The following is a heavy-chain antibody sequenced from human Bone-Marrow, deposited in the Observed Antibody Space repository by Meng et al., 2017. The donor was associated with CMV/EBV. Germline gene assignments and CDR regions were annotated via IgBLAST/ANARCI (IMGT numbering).Heavy chain of an antibody. D-gene: IGHD3-10*01. V-gene: IGHV3-21*01. Sequence: LSLTCAASGFTFSSYSINWVRQAPGKGLEWVSSISSSSSYIYYADSVKGRFTISRDNAKNSLYLQMNSLRAEDTAVYYCARSGQGNYFDYWGQGTLVTVSS. CDR1: GFTFSSYS. CDR2: ISSSSSYI. CDR3: ARSGQGNYFDY. J-gene: IGHJ4*02.